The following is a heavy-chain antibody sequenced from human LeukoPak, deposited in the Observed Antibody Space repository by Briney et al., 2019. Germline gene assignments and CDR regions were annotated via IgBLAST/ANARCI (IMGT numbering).Heavy chain of an antibody. D-gene: IGHD3-3*01. CDR2: ISSSSSYT. CDR1: GFTFSDYY. Sequence: PGGSLRLSCAASGFTFSDYYMSWIRQAPGKGLEWVSYISSSSSYTNYADSVKGRFTISRDNAKNSLYLQINSLRAEDTAVYYCASSLRFLEWLLFDYWGQGTLVTVSS. J-gene: IGHJ4*02. CDR3: ASSLRFLEWLLFDY. V-gene: IGHV3-11*06.